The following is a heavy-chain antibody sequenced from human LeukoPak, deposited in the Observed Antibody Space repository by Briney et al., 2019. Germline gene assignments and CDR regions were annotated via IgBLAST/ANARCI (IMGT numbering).Heavy chain of an antibody. V-gene: IGHV3-66*01. CDR3: AREPAAPANDKYYFDY. Sequence: PGGSLRLSCAASGFTVSSNYMSWVRQAPGKGLEWVSVIYSGGSTYYADSVKGRFTISRDNSKNTLYLQMNSLRAEDTAVYYCAREPAAPANDKYYFDYWGQGTLVTVSS. CDR1: GFTVSSNY. J-gene: IGHJ4*02. CDR2: IYSGGST. D-gene: IGHD6-13*01.